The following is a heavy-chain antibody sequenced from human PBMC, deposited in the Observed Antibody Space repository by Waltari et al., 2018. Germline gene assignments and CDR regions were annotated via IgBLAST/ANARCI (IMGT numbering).Heavy chain of an antibody. D-gene: IGHD1-1*01. CDR1: GGPFSSYA. CDR2: IIPIFGTA. J-gene: IGHJ6*02. Sequence: QVQLVQSGAEVKKPGSSVKVSCKASGGPFSSYATSWVRQAPGHGLEWMGGIIPIFGTANYAQKFQGRVTITTDESTSTAYMELSSLRSEDTAVYYCARGPTTSPARGDYYGMDVWGQGTTVTVSS. CDR3: ARGPTTSPARGDYYGMDV. V-gene: IGHV1-69*05.